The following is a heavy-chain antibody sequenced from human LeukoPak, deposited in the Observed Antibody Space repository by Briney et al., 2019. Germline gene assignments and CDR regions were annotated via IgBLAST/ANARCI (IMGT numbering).Heavy chain of an antibody. CDR1: GYTFTNYG. V-gene: IGHV1-18*01. CDR2: MTAYNGNK. J-gene: IGHJ4*02. D-gene: IGHD3-22*01. Sequence: ASVKVSCKAFGYTFTNYGITWVRQAPGQGLEWMGWMTAYNGNKDYAQKFQGRVTMTTDTSTSTAYMELRSLRSDDTAVYYCARVKSQGHYYDSSGRFDYWGQGTLVTVSS. CDR3: ARVKSQGHYYDSSGRFDY.